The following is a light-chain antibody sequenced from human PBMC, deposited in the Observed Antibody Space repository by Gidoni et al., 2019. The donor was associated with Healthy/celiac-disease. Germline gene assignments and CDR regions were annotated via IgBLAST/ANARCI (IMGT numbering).Light chain of an antibody. CDR3: SSYTSSSTLHV. CDR1: SSDVGGYNY. Sequence: QSALTQPASVSWSPGQSITISCTGTSSDVGGYNYVSWYQQHPGKAPKLMIYEVSNRPSGVSNRFSGSKSGNTASLTISGLQAEDEADYYCSSYTSSSTLHVFGTGTKVTVL. CDR2: EVS. V-gene: IGLV2-14*01. J-gene: IGLJ1*01.